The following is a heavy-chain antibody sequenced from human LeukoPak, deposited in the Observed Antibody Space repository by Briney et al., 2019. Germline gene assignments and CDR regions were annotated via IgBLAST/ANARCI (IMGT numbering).Heavy chain of an antibody. CDR1: GGSISSNNNY. CDR2: IYHSGIT. D-gene: IGHD3-10*01. V-gene: IGHV4-39*01. J-gene: IGHJ4*02. Sequence: PSETLSLTCTVSGGSISSNNNYWGWIRQPPGKGLEWIGSIYHSGITYYNPSLKSRVIVSMDTSKNQFSLKLSSVTAADAAVYYCAHYDSGTYYALDYWGQGTLVTVSS. CDR3: AHYDSGTYYALDY.